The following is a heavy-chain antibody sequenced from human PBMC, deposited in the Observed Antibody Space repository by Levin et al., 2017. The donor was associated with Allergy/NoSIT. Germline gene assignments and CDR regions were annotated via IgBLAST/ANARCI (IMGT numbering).Heavy chain of an antibody. Sequence: SGPTLVKPTQTLTLTCTFSGFSLSISGMCVGWIRQPPGKALEWLALLDWEGDKYYNTSLKTRLAISKDTSENQVVLTVTNMDPVDTATYYCARAYGGNFWYFDLWGRGTLVSVSS. CDR3: ARAYGGNFWYFDL. V-gene: IGHV2-70*12. J-gene: IGHJ2*01. CDR2: LDWEGDK. D-gene: IGHD4-17*01. CDR1: GFSLSISGMC.